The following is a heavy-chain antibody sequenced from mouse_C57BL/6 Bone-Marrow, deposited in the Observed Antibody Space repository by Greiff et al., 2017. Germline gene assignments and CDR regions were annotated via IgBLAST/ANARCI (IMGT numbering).Heavy chain of an antibody. CDR1: GFTFSSYT. J-gene: IGHJ2*01. V-gene: IGHV5-9*01. Sequence: EVNVVESGGGLVKPGGSLKLSCAASGFTFSSYTMSWVRQTPEKRLEWVATISGGGGNTYYPDSVKGRLTISRDNAKNTLYLQMSSLRSEDTPLYYCARRLRLVYSGQGTTLSLSS. CDR2: ISGGGGNT. CDR3: ARRLRLVY. D-gene: IGHD1-2*01.